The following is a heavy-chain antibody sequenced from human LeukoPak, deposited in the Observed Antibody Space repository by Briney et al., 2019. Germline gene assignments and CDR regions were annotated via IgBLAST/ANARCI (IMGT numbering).Heavy chain of an antibody. V-gene: IGHV4-4*07. CDR2: IYTSESI. CDR3: AREEVTSSNYYYYYMDV. D-gene: IGHD2-21*02. CDR1: GGSISSYY. Sequence: ETLSLTCTVSGGSISSYYWSWIRQPAGKGLEWIGRIYTSESINYNPSLKSRVTISVDKSKNHFSLRLSSVTAADTAVYYCAREEVTSSNYYYYYMDVWGKGTTVTVSS. J-gene: IGHJ6*03.